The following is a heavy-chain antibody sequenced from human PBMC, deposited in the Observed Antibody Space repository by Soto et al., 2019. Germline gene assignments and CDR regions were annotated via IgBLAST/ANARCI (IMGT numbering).Heavy chain of an antibody. D-gene: IGHD2-15*01. CDR2: ISGSGGST. CDR3: AKPPFRVVAATDYYYYGMDV. J-gene: IGHJ6*02. CDR1: GLTIISFA. V-gene: IGHV3-23*01. Sequence: GGSLILSCTASGLTIISFAMSWVLQAPGKGLEWVSAISGSGGSTYYADSVKGRFTISRDNSKNTLYLQMNSLRAEDTAVYYCAKPPFRVVAATDYYYYGMDVWGQGTTVTVSS.